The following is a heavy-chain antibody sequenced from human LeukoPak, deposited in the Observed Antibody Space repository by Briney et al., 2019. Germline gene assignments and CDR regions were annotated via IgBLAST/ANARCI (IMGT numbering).Heavy chain of an antibody. D-gene: IGHD3-10*01. CDR2: IWYDGDNK. Sequence: PGRSLRLSCAASGFTFSSYGMHWVRQAPGKGLEWVAVIWYDGDNKYYADSVKGRFTISRDNSKNTLSLQMHNLRAGDTAVYYCAKILTFGTWYFDYWGQGILVTVSS. V-gene: IGHV3-33*06. CDR1: GFTFSSYG. CDR3: AKILTFGTWYFDY. J-gene: IGHJ4*02.